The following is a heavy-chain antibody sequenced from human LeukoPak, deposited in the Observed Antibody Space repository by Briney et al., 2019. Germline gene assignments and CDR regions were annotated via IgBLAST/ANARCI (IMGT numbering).Heavy chain of an antibody. J-gene: IGHJ3*02. Sequence: PGGSLRLSCAASGFTFSSYSMNWVRQAPGKGLEWVSSVSSSSSYIYYADSVKGRFTISRDNSKNTLYLQMNSLRAEDTAVYYCARDTYYYDSSGYLEVGSDAFDIWGQGTMVTVSS. CDR1: GFTFSSYS. CDR3: ARDTYYYDSSGYLEVGSDAFDI. CDR2: VSSSSSYI. D-gene: IGHD3-22*01. V-gene: IGHV3-21*04.